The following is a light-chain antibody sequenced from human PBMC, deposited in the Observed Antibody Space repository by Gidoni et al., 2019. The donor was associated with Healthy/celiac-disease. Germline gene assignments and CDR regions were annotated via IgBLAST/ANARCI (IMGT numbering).Light chain of an antibody. J-gene: IGKJ2*02. CDR1: QSISSY. CDR2: AAS. CDR3: QQSYSTPRT. Sequence: DIQMTQSPSSLSASVGDRVTITCRASQSISSYLNWYQQKPGKAPKLLIYAASSLQSGVPSRFSGSGSGTDFTLTIISLQPEDFATYYCQQSYSTPRTFGQGTKLKIK. V-gene: IGKV1-39*01.